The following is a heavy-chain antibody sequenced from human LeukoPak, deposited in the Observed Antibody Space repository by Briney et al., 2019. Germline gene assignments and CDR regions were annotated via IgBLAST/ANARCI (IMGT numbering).Heavy chain of an antibody. CDR1: GFTFSDFY. D-gene: IGHD4-23*01. V-gene: IGHV3-11*04. CDR2: ISSSGSNI. J-gene: IGHJ4*02. Sequence: PGGSLRLSCAASGFTFSDFYMSWLRQAPGEGREWVSYISSSGSNIYYADSVKGRFTISRDNDKNSLYLQMNSLRAEDTAVYYCVSTCGSNSDTYWGQGTRVTVSS. CDR3: VSTCGSNSDTY.